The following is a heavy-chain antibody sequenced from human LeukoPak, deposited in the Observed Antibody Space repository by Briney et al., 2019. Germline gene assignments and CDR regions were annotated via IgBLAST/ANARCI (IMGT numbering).Heavy chain of an antibody. CDR3: AKERTSEGYFDY. CDR2: LRGSGGST. CDR1: GFTFSTYA. Sequence: GGSLRLSCAASGFTFSTYAMSGVRQAPGKWLEWVSALRGSGGSTYYADSVKGRFTISRDNSKNTLYLQMNSLRAEDTAVYYCAKERTSEGYFDYWGQGTLVTVSS. J-gene: IGHJ4*02. V-gene: IGHV3-23*01. D-gene: IGHD1-1*01.